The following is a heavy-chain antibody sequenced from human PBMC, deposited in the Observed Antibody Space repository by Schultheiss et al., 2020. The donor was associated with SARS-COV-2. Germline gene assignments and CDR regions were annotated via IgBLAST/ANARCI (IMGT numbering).Heavy chain of an antibody. J-gene: IGHJ4*02. D-gene: IGHD6-19*01. V-gene: IGHV4-59*01. Sequence: TLSLTCTVSGGSISRYYWSWIRQPPGKGLEWIAYISYSGNTNYNPSLKSRATISVDTSKNQFSLKLSSVTAADTAVYYCARGGSSGWYADYWGQGTLVTVSS. CDR1: GGSISRYY. CDR3: ARGGSSGWYADY. CDR2: ISYSGNT.